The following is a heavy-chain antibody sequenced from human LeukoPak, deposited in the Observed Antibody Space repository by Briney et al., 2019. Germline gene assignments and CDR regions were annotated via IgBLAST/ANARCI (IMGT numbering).Heavy chain of an antibody. Sequence: GGSLRLSCAASGFTFSSYSMNWVRQAPGKGLEWVSSISSSSSYMYYADSVKGRFTISRDNAKNSLYLQMNSLRAEDTAVYYCARGIDYFDYWGQGTLVTVSS. V-gene: IGHV3-21*01. CDR3: ARGIDYFDY. CDR1: GFTFSSYS. CDR2: ISSSSSYM. J-gene: IGHJ4*02.